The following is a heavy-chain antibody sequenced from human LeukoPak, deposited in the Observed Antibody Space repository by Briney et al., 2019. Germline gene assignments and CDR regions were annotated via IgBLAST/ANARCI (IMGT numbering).Heavy chain of an antibody. CDR3: ARDRLPYYYNSSGYYPFDY. V-gene: IGHV1-69*05. CDR1: GGTFSSYA. D-gene: IGHD3-22*01. J-gene: IGHJ4*02. CDR2: IIPIFGTA. Sequence: ASVKVSCKASGGTFSSYAISWVRQAPGQGLEWMGGIIPIFGTANYAQKIQGRVTITTDESTSTAYMELSSLRSEDTAVYYCARDRLPYYYNSSGYYPFDYWGQGTLVTVSS.